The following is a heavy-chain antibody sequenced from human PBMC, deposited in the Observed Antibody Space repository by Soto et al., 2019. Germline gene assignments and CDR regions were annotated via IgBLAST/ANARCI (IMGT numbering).Heavy chain of an antibody. V-gene: IGHV1-18*01. CDR3: ATVYYYGTVSYYPRAIDI. J-gene: IGHJ3*02. D-gene: IGHD3-10*01. CDR2: ISAYNGNT. Sequence: ASVKVSCKASGYTFTSYGISWVRQAPGQGLEWMGWISAYNGNTNYAQKLQGRVTMTTDTSTSTAYMELRSLRSDDTAVYYCATVYYYGTVSYYPRAIDICGQRTMVTVSS. CDR1: GYTFTSYG.